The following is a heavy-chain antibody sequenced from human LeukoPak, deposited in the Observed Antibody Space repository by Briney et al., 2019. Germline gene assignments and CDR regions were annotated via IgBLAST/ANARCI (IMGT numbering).Heavy chain of an antibody. V-gene: IGHV3-21*01. CDR2: ISSSSSYI. Sequence: GGSLRLSCAASGFTFSSYSMNWVRQAPGKGLEWVSSISSSSSYIYYADSVTGRFTISRDNAKNSLYLQMNSLRAEDTAVYYCARVVAAADSLPYDYWGQGTLVTVSS. CDR1: GFTFSSYS. CDR3: ARVVAAADSLPYDY. J-gene: IGHJ4*02. D-gene: IGHD6-13*01.